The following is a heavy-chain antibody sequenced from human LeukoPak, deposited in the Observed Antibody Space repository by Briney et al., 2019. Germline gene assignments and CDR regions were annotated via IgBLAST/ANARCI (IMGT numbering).Heavy chain of an antibody. CDR2: IYPVDSDT. CDR1: GYSFTSYC. J-gene: IGHJ4*02. D-gene: IGHD3-22*01. Sequence: GESLKIYCKGSGYSFTSYCIGWVRQMPGKGLEWMGIIYPVDSDTRYSPSFQGQVTISDDKSISTAYLQWSSLKASDTAMYYCARQYYYDSSGYFGENDYWGQGTLVTVSS. V-gene: IGHV5-51*01. CDR3: ARQYYYDSSGYFGENDY.